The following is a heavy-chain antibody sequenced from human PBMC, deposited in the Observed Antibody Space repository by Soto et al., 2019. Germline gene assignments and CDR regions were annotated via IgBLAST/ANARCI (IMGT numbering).Heavy chain of an antibody. CDR3: GTHPGGGGY. D-gene: IGHD3-10*01. CDR1: GFTVSNNY. CDR2: IYSGGYT. Sequence: EVQLVESGGGLIQPGGSLRLSCAVSGFTVSNNYMSWVRQAPGKGLEGVSVIYSGGYTAYGDSVKGRFTISRDNSKNTPILKKKTRGAEGTAWFYCGTHPGGGGYWGQGTLVTVSS. J-gene: IGHJ4*02. V-gene: IGHV3-53*01.